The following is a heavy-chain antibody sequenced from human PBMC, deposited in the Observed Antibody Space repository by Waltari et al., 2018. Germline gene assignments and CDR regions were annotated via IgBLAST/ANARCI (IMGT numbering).Heavy chain of an antibody. Sequence: QVQLVQSGAEVKKPGASVKVSCKASGYTFTGYYLHWVRQAPGQGLEWMGRINPNSGGTNYAQKFQGRVTMTRDTSISTAYMELSRLRSDDTAVYYCAREAVTTDTLYDAFDIWGQGTMVTVSS. J-gene: IGHJ3*02. V-gene: IGHV1-2*06. CDR2: INPNSGGT. CDR3: AREAVTTDTLYDAFDI. D-gene: IGHD4-4*01. CDR1: GYTFTGYY.